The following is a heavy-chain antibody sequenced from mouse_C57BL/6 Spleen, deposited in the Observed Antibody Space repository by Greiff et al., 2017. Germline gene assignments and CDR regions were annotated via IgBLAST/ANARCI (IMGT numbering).Heavy chain of an antibody. CDR1: GYAFSSYW. CDR2: IYPGDGDS. V-gene: IGHV1-80*01. Sequence: VQLQQSGAELVKPGASVKISCKASGYAFSSYWMNWVKQRPGKGLEWIGQIYPGDGDSNYNGKFKGKATLTADKSSSTAYMQLSSLTSEDSAVYFCARVGTTVVADYWGQGTTLTVSS. J-gene: IGHJ2*01. CDR3: ARVGTTVVADY. D-gene: IGHD1-1*01.